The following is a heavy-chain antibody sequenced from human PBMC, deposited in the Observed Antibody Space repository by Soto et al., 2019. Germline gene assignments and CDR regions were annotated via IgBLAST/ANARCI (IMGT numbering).Heavy chain of an antibody. V-gene: IGHV3-53*01. D-gene: IGHD3-16*01. CDR3: ARDHNWAFDY. CDR2: IFSDDNT. J-gene: IGHJ4*02. Sequence: PGGSLRLSCAASGITATNGHMSWVRQAPGKGLEWVSVIFSDDNTYYADSVKGRFTISRDTAKNSLFLQMDSLRDEDTAVYYCARDHNWAFDYWGQGTPVTVSS. CDR1: GITATNGH.